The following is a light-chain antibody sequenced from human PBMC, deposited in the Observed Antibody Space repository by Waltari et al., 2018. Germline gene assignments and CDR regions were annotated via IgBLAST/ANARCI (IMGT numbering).Light chain of an antibody. Sequence: QSALTQPASVSGSPGQSITISCTGPSSAIGGYNYVTWYQQHTGKAPKLMIYDVSKRPSGVSNRFAGSKSGNTVSLTISGLQTVDEADYYCSSYTSSSSRVFGTGTKVTVL. CDR3: SSYTSSSSRV. CDR1: SSAIGGYNY. CDR2: DVS. J-gene: IGLJ1*01. V-gene: IGLV2-14*01.